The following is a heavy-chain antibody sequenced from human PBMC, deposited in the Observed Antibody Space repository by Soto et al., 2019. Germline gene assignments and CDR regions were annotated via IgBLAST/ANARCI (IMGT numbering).Heavy chain of an antibody. CDR1: GFTFSSYS. Sequence: PGGSLRLSCAASGFTFSSYSMSWVRQAPGKGLEWVSAISGSGGSTYYAGSVKGRFTISRDNSKNTLYLQMNSLRAEDTALFYFAKVSLPRITMIVVFSVDYWGQGTLVTVSS. CDR2: ISGSGGST. J-gene: IGHJ4*02. V-gene: IGHV3-23*01. CDR3: AKVSLPRITMIVVFSVDY. D-gene: IGHD3-22*01.